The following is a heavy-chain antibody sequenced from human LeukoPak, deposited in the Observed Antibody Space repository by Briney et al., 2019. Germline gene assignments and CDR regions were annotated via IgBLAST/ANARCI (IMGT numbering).Heavy chain of an antibody. CDR3: AKAHYAGSGSYFYYYGMDV. J-gene: IGHJ6*02. Sequence: GGSLRLSCAASGFTFSSYGMHWVRQAPGKGLEWVAVIWYDGSNKYYADSVKGRFTISRDNSKNTLYLQMNSLRAEDTAVYYCAKAHYAGSGSYFYYYGMDVWGQGTTVTVSS. CDR1: GFTFSSYG. D-gene: IGHD3-10*01. CDR2: IWYDGSNK. V-gene: IGHV3-33*06.